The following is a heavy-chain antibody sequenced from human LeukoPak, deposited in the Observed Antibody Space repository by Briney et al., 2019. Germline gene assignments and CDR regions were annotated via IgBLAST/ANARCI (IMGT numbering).Heavy chain of an antibody. CDR2: ISSSGSTI. CDR1: GFTFSTYE. V-gene: IGHV3-48*03. Sequence: HPGGSLRLSCAASGFTFSTYEMTWVRQAPGKGLEWVSYISSSGSTISYADSVKGRFTISRDNAKNSLYLQMNSLRADDTAVYYCARRMGRSWDFCLFWGRGTLVTVSS. CDR3: ARRMGRSWDFCLF. J-gene: IGHJ4*02. D-gene: IGHD6-13*01.